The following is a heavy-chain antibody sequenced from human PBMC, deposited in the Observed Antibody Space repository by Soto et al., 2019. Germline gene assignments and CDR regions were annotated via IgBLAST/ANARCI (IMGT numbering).Heavy chain of an antibody. D-gene: IGHD2-8*01. J-gene: IGHJ5*02. V-gene: IGHV4-39*01. Sequence: QLQLQESGPGLVEPSETLSLTGPVAGGSTGGLAYYWACIRQPPGRGLEGIGSIDYSGSIYHNPSLNSRVTMSVDTSKNHFSLHMTSVTAADTAIYYCARQSVMNWFDPWGQGTLVTVAS. CDR1: GGSTGGLAYY. CDR3: ARQSVMNWFDP. CDR2: IDYSGSI.